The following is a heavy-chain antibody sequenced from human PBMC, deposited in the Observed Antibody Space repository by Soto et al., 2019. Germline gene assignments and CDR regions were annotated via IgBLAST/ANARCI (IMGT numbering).Heavy chain of an antibody. Sequence: EVQLVESGGGLVEPGGSLRLSCAASGFTFNDAWMTWVSQGPGKGLEWVGRIKTIACGGTTDYTAPVKGRFTISRDDSKNTVYLQMNSLKIEDTAVYYCTTERCTGTNCYVKNAFDVWGQGTMVTVSS. V-gene: IGHV3-15*01. CDR1: GFTFNDAW. CDR3: TTERCTGTNCYVKNAFDV. D-gene: IGHD1-1*01. CDR2: IKTIACGGTT. J-gene: IGHJ3*01.